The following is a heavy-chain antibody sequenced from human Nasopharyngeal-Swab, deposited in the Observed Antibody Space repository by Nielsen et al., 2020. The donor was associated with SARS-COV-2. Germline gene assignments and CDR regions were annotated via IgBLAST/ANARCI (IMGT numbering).Heavy chain of an antibody. CDR1: GYTFTNYG. CDR2: ISAYDGNT. CDR3: ARAHMIVVPDAFDI. Sequence: ASVTVSCKASGYTFTNYGFTWVRQAPGQGLEWIGWISAYDGNTNYAQKLQDRVTLTTDTSTRTAYMELRSLGSDDTAVYYCARAHMIVVPDAFDIWGQGTMVTVSS. J-gene: IGHJ3*02. D-gene: IGHD3-22*01. V-gene: IGHV1-18*04.